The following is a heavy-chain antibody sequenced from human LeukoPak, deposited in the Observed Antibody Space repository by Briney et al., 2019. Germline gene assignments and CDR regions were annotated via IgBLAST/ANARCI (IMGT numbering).Heavy chain of an antibody. J-gene: IGHJ3*02. CDR3: ARDGDAGAFDI. CDR2: ISPNSGGT. CDR1: GYTFTGYY. V-gene: IGHV1-2*02. Sequence: WASVKVSCKASGYTFTGYYMHWVRQAPGQGLEWMGGISPNSGGTNYAQKFQGRVTMTRDTSISTAYMELSRLRSDDTAVYYCARDGDAGAFDIWGQGTMVTVSS. D-gene: IGHD7-27*01.